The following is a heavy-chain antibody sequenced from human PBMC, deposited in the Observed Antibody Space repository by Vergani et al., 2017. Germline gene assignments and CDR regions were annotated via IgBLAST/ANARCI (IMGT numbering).Heavy chain of an antibody. CDR3: ARDPPSTYSSGILNYYYYGMDV. V-gene: IGHV3-33*01. CDR1: GFTFSSYG. J-gene: IGHJ6*02. D-gene: IGHD6-25*01. CDR2: IWYDGSNK. Sequence: QVQLVESGGGVVQPGRSLRLSCAASGFTFSSYGMHWVRQAPGKGLEWVAVIWYDGSNKYFADSVKGRFTISRDKSKNTRYLQMNSLRAEDAAVYYCARDPPSTYSSGILNYYYYGMDVWGQGTTVTVSS.